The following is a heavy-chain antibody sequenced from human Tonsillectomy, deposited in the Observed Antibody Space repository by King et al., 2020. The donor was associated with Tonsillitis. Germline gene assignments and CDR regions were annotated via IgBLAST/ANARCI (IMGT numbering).Heavy chain of an antibody. V-gene: IGHV3-30-3*01. CDR2: ITYDGSNK. J-gene: IGHJ4*02. D-gene: IGHD1-1*01. Sequence: VQLVESGGGVVQPGRSLRLSCAASGFTFSSYAMHWVRQAPGKGLEWVAVITYDGSNKYYADSGKGRFTISRDNSKNTLYLQMNSLRAEDTAVYYCASGLYNWNDVPFDYWGQGTLVTVSS. CDR1: GFTFSSYA. CDR3: ASGLYNWNDVPFDY.